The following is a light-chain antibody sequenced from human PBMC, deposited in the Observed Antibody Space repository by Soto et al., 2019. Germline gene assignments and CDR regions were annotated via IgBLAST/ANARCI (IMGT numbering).Light chain of an antibody. Sequence: QSALTQPASVSGSPGQSITISSTGTSSDVGGYNYVSWYQQHPGKPPKLMICEVSNRPSGISYRFSGSKSGNTASLTISGLQAEDEADYYCSSFTSTSSTLVFGGGTKLTVL. CDR2: EVS. V-gene: IGLV2-14*01. J-gene: IGLJ2*01. CDR1: SSDVGGYNY. CDR3: SSFTSTSSTLV.